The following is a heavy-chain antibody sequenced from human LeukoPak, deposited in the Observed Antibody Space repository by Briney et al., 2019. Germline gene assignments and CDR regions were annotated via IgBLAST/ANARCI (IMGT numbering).Heavy chain of an antibody. D-gene: IGHD2-8*02. CDR1: GFNFDDYN. V-gene: IGHV3-21*01. CDR3: ARSAGGNYFDY. CDR2: ISSGTNYI. Sequence: GGSLRLFCAASGFNFDDYNMNWVRQAPGKGLEWVSSISSGTNYIFEADSVKGRLTISKDSARNSLSLQMNSLRADDTAVYYCARSAGGNYFDYWDQGTLVTVSS. J-gene: IGHJ4*02.